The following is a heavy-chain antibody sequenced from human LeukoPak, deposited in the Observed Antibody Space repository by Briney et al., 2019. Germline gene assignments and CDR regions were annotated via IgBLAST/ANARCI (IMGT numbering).Heavy chain of an antibody. Sequence: GGSLRLSCAASGFTFSSHWMHWVRQAPGKGLVWVSRIKTDGSLTIYADSVKGRFTVSRDNAKNTLYLQMNSLGADDTAVYYCVRDMVLATTGPHLGLWGRGTLVTVSS. CDR2: IKTDGSLT. CDR1: GFTFSSHW. CDR3: VRDMVLATTGPHLGL. V-gene: IGHV3-74*01. J-gene: IGHJ2*01. D-gene: IGHD5-24*01.